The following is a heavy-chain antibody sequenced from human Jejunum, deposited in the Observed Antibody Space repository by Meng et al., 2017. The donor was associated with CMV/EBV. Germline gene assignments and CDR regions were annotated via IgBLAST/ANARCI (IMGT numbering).Heavy chain of an antibody. J-gene: IGHJ4*02. V-gene: IGHV1-18*04. CDR2: ISAYNGNT. Sequence: QVQLVQSGAEVRKPGASVKVSCKASGYTYTHHGIGWVRHVPGQGLEWMGWISAYNGNTNYAQTLQGRLTMTTDTSTSTAYMELRSLRSDDTAVYYCARVEVGITSGDYWGQGTLVTVSS. CDR3: ARVEVGITSGDY. D-gene: IGHD1-26*01. CDR1: GYTYTHHG.